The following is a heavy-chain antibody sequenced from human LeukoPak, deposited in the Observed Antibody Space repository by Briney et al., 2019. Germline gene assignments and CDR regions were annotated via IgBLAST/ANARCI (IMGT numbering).Heavy chain of an antibody. V-gene: IGHV4-34*01. D-gene: IGHD1-26*01. Sequence: PSETLSLTCAVYGGSFSGYYWSWIRQPPGKGLEWIGEINHSGSTNYNPSLKSRVTISVDTSKNQFSLKLGSVTAADTAVYYCASSAPRVRAPDYWGQGTLVTVSS. CDR1: GGSFSGYY. J-gene: IGHJ4*02. CDR2: INHSGST. CDR3: ASSAPRVRAPDY.